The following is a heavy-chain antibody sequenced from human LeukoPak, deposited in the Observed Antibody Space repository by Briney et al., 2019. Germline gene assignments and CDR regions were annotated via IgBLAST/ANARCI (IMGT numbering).Heavy chain of an antibody. Sequence: SETLSLTCTVSGVSVSSGSYYWRWIRQPPGKGLEWIGYIYYSGSTNYNPSLKSQFTISVDTSKNQFSLKLSSVTAADTAVYYCARDIREEVGLGYFDYWGQGTLVTVSS. J-gene: IGHJ4*02. CDR2: IYYSGST. V-gene: IGHV4-61*01. CDR1: GVSVSSGSYY. D-gene: IGHD3-3*02. CDR3: ARDIREEVGLGYFDY.